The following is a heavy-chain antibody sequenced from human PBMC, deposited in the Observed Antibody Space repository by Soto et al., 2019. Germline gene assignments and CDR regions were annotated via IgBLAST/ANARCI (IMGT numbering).Heavy chain of an antibody. V-gene: IGHV2-70*11. Sequence: GSGPTLVNPTQTLTLTCTFSGFSLSTSGMCVSWIRQPPGKALEWLARIDWDDDKYYSTSLKTRLTISKDTSKNQVVLTMTNKDPVDTATYYCARHIVLVPGLGVAYYYYGMDVWGQGTTVTVSS. CDR1: GFSLSTSGMC. J-gene: IGHJ6*02. D-gene: IGHD2-2*01. CDR3: ARHIVLVPGLGVAYYYYGMDV. CDR2: IDWDDDK.